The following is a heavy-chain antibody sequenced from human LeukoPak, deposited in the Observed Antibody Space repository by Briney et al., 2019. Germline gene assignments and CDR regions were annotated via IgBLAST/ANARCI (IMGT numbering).Heavy chain of an antibody. D-gene: IGHD2-15*01. CDR3: VRVGAAFLDDAFDI. Sequence: PGGSLRLSCAASGFTFSSYWMSWVRQAPGKGLEWVANIKQDGSEKYYVDSVKGRFTISRDNAKNSLYLQMNSLRAEDTAVYYCVRVGAAFLDDAFDIWGQGTMVTVSS. V-gene: IGHV3-7*01. CDR1: GFTFSSYW. CDR2: IKQDGSEK. J-gene: IGHJ3*02.